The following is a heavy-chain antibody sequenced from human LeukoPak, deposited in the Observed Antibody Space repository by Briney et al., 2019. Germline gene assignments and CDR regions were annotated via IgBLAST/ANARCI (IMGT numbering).Heavy chain of an antibody. CDR2: ISYDGSNK. CDR3: AREEAYCGGDCYFSY. D-gene: IGHD2-21*02. Sequence: GKSLRLSCAASGFTFSSYAMHWVRQAPGKGLEWVAVISYDGSNKYYADSVKGRFTISRDNSKNTLYLQMNSLRAEDTAVYYCAREEAYCGGDCYFSYWGQGTLVTVSS. V-gene: IGHV3-30-3*01. J-gene: IGHJ4*02. CDR1: GFTFSSYA.